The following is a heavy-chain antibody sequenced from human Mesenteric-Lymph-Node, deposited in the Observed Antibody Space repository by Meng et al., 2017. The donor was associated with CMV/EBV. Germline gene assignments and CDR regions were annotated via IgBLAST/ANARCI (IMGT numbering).Heavy chain of an antibody. CDR1: GFTFSSYS. Sequence: GESLKISCAASGFTFSSYSMNWVRQAPGKGLEWVSSISSSSSYIYYADSVKGRFTISRDNSKNTLYLQMNSLRAEDTAVYYCAKILGNWNYIDYWGQGTLVTVSS. J-gene: IGHJ4*02. V-gene: IGHV3-21*01. CDR2: ISSSSSYI. D-gene: IGHD1-20*01. CDR3: AKILGNWNYIDY.